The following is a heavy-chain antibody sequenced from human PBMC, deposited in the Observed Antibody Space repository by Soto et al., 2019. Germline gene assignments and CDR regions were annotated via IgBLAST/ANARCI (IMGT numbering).Heavy chain of an antibody. Sequence: ASVKVSCKASGFTFTSSAVQWVRQARGQRLEWIGWIVVGSGNTNYAQKFQERVTITRDMSTSTAYMELSSLRSEDTAVYYCAADPGYYDSSGYYTRYGMDVWGQGTTVTVSS. CDR2: IVVGSGNT. J-gene: IGHJ6*02. CDR1: GFTFTSSA. D-gene: IGHD3-22*01. V-gene: IGHV1-58*01. CDR3: AADPGYYDSSGYYTRYGMDV.